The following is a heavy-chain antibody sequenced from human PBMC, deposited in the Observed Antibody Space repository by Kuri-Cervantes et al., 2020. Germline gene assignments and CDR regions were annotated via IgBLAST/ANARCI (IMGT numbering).Heavy chain of an antibody. V-gene: IGHV1-2*02. CDR2: INPNSGGT. CDR3: ARERGRWGEYFQH. J-gene: IGHJ1*01. D-gene: IGHD3-16*01. Sequence: ASVKVSCKASGGTFSSYAISWVRQAPGQGLEWMGWINPNSGGTNYAQKFQGRVTMTRDTSISTAYMELSRLRSDDTAVYYCARERGRWGEYFQHWGQGTLVTVSS. CDR1: GGTFSSYA.